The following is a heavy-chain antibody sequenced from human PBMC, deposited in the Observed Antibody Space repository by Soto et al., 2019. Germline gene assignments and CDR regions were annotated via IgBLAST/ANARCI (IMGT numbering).Heavy chain of an antibody. V-gene: IGHV3-33*01. CDR3: GRDGALGDTAVVDS. D-gene: IGHD5-18*01. CDR1: GFTFSTYG. CDR2: IWYDGSNK. Sequence: QVQLVESGGGVVQPGKSLRLSCAASGFTFSTYGMHWVRQAPGKGLEWVAVIWYDGSNKYHGDSLKGRFTISRDNSKNTSYLKITNLRAEDTAVYYCGRDGALGDTAVVDSWGQGTLVTFSS. J-gene: IGHJ4*02.